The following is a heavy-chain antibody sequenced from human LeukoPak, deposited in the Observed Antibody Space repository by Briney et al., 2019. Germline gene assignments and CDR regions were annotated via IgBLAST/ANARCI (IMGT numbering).Heavy chain of an antibody. V-gene: IGHV3-21*01. D-gene: IGHD3-16*01. CDR3: AREGDTEYYFDY. Sequence: AGGSLRLSCAASGFTFSSYSMNWVRQAPGKGLEWVSSISSSSYIYYADSVKGRFTISRDNAKNSLYLQMNSLRAEDTAVYYCAREGDTEYYFDYWGQGTLVTVSS. J-gene: IGHJ4*02. CDR1: GFTFSSYS. CDR2: ISSSSYI.